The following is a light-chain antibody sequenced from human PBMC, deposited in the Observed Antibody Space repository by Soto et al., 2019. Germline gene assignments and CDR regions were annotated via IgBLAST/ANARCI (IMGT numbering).Light chain of an antibody. CDR3: MQALQTPMYT. V-gene: IGKV2-28*01. CDR2: LGS. J-gene: IGKJ2*01. CDR1: QSLLHSNGYNY. Sequence: DIVMTQSPLSLPVTPGEPASISCRSSQSLLHSNGYNYLDWYLQKPGQSPQLLIYLGSNRASGVPARFRGSGSGTDFTLKISRVEAEDVGVYYCMQALQTPMYTFGQGTKLEIK.